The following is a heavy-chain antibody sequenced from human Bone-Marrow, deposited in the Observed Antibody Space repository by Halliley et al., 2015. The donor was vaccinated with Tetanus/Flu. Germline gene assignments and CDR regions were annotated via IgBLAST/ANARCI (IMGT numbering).Heavy chain of an antibody. Sequence: TLSLTCTVSGDSISSGISYWSWIRQFPGKGLEWIGYIYYSGSTYYNPSLKSRVIMSIETSENQFSLNLNSVTAADTAVYYCARERVGTTPYYFDSWGQGTLVTVSS. CDR3: ARERVGTTPYYFDS. CDR1: GDSISSGISY. CDR2: IYYSGST. J-gene: IGHJ4*02. V-gene: IGHV4-31*03. D-gene: IGHD1-26*01.